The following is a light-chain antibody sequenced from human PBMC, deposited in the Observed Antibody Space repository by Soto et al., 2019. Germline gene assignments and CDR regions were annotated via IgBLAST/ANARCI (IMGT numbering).Light chain of an antibody. CDR3: CSYGGSSTFDVV. CDR1: SSDVGSYNL. Sequence: QPVLTQPASVSGSPGQSITISCTGTSSDVGSYNLVSWYQQHPGKAPKLMIYEGSKRPSGVSNRFSGSKSGNTASLTISGLQAEDEADYYCCSYGGSSTFDVVFGGGTKVTVL. CDR2: EGS. V-gene: IGLV2-23*03. J-gene: IGLJ2*01.